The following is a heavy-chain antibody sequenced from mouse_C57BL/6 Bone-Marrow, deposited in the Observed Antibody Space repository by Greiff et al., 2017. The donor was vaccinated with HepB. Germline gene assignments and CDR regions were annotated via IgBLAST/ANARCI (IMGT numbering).Heavy chain of an antibody. CDR1: GFTFTDYY. CDR3: ARSTVVAGDYYAMDY. J-gene: IGHJ4*01. CDR2: IRNKANGYTT. Sequence: EVKVVDSGGGLVQPGGSLSLSCAASGFTFTDYYMSWVRQPPGKALEWLGFIRNKANGYTTEYSASVKGRFTISRDNSQSILYLQMNALRAEDSATYYCARSTVVAGDYYAMDYWGQGTSVTVSS. D-gene: IGHD1-1*01. V-gene: IGHV7-3*01.